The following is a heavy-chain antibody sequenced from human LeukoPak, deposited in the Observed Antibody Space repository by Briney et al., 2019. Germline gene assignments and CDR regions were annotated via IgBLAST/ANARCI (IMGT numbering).Heavy chain of an antibody. Sequence: ASVKVSCKASGGTFSSYAISWVRQAPGQGLEWMGGIIPIFGTANYAQKFQGRVTITADESTSTAYMELSSLRAEDTAVYYCACLVGATPRGKIDPWGQGTLVTVSS. CDR2: IIPIFGTA. D-gene: IGHD1-26*01. CDR1: GGTFSSYA. CDR3: ACLVGATPRGKIDP. V-gene: IGHV1-69*13. J-gene: IGHJ5*02.